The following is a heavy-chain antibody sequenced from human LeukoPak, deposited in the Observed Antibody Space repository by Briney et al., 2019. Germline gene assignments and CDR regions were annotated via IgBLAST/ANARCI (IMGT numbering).Heavy chain of an antibody. Sequence: SETLSLTCTVSGASISSYYWSWIRQPAGKGLEWIGRIYISGTTHYNPSLKSRVTMSVDTSKTQFSLKLTSVTAADTAVYYCARDPFRSSFDSWGQGTLVTVSS. CDR3: ARDPFRSSFDS. CDR1: GASISSYY. D-gene: IGHD1-26*01. V-gene: IGHV4-4*07. J-gene: IGHJ4*02. CDR2: IYISGTT.